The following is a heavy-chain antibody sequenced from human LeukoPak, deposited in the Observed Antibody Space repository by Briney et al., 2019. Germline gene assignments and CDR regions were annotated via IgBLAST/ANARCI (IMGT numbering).Heavy chain of an antibody. CDR3: ARGRPRITIFGVVKDYGMDV. V-gene: IGHV3-53*01. D-gene: IGHD3-3*01. Sequence: GGSLRLSCAASGFTVSSNYMSWVRQAPGKGLEWVSVIYSGGSTYYADSVKGRFTISRDNSKNTLYLQMNSLRAEDTAVYYCARGRPRITIFGVVKDYGMDVWGQGTTVTVSS. CDR1: GFTVSSNY. CDR2: IYSGGST. J-gene: IGHJ6*02.